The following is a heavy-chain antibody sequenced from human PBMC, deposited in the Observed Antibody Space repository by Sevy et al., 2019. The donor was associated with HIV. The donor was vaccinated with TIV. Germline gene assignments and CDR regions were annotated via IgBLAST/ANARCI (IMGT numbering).Heavy chain of an antibody. J-gene: IGHJ3*02. CDR1: GFTFSSYA. V-gene: IGHV3-23*01. CDR3: ATRGGLGYCSGGSCLYMDAFDI. Sequence: GGSLRLSCAASGFTFSSYAMSWVRQAPGKGLEWVSAISGSGGSTYYADSVKGRFTISGDNSTNTLYLQMISLRAEDTAVYYCATRGGLGYCSGGSCLYMDAFDIWGQGTMVTVSS. CDR2: ISGSGGST. D-gene: IGHD2-15*01.